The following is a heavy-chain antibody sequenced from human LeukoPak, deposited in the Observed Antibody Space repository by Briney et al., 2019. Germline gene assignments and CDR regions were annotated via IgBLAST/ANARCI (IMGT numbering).Heavy chain of an antibody. CDR2: ISSSSSYI. Sequence: PGGSLRLSCAASGFTFSSYEMNWVRQAPGKGLEWVSSISSSSSYIYYADSVKGRFTISRDNAKNSLYLQMNSLRAEDTAVYYCARDHIVVVTAPDAFDIWGQGTMVTVSS. CDR1: GFTFSSYE. V-gene: IGHV3-21*01. D-gene: IGHD2-21*02. J-gene: IGHJ3*02. CDR3: ARDHIVVVTAPDAFDI.